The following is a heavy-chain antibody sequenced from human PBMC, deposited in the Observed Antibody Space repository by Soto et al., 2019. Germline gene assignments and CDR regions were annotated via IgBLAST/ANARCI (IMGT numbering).Heavy chain of an antibody. V-gene: IGHV2-5*02. D-gene: IGHD3-16*01. Sequence: QITLKESGPTLVKPTQTLTLTCTFSGFSISTSGVGVGWIRQPPGKALEWLALIYWDDDERYSPSLQSRLSITTDTSKNQVVLTMTNMDPVDTATYYCAHSEGERQAFDYWGQGTLVTVSS. CDR3: AHSEGERQAFDY. J-gene: IGHJ4*02. CDR2: IYWDDDE. CDR1: GFSISTSGVG.